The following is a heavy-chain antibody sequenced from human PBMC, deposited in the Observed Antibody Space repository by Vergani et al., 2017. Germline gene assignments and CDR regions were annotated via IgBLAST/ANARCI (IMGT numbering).Heavy chain of an antibody. CDR1: GFTFSSYG. CDR2: IIGNGGGAYGT. V-gene: IGHV3-23*01. Sequence: EGQMLESGGGLVQPGGSLRLSCAASGFTFSSYGVSWVRQAPGKGLEWVSSIIGNGGGAYGTYYADFVKGRFTISRDNSKNTLYLEINSLRVEDTAVYYCATLFGRYSSSWARYWGQGTLVTVSS. D-gene: IGHD6-13*01. CDR3: ATLFGRYSSSWARY. J-gene: IGHJ4*02.